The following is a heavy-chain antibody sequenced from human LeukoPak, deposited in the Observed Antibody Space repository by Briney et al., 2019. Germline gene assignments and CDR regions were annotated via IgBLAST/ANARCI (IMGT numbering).Heavy chain of an antibody. D-gene: IGHD2-2*02. CDR1: GYSISSGYY. CDR2: IYHSGRT. V-gene: IGHV4-38-2*02. J-gene: IGHJ6*03. CDR3: KVVPAAIDYYYYYMDV. Sequence: PSETLSLTCTVSGYSISSGYYWGWIRQPPGKGLEWIGSIYHSGRTFYNPSLKSRVTISVDTSKNQFSLKLTSVTAADTAVYYCKVVPAAIDYYYYYMDVWGKGTTVTVSS.